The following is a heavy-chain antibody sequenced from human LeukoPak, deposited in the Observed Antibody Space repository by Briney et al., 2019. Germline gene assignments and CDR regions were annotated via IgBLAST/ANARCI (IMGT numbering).Heavy chain of an antibody. Sequence: PGGSLRLSCAASGNYWMHWVRQVPGKGLVWVSHINSDGSWTSYADSVKGRFTISKDNAKNSLYLQMNSLRAEDTAVYYCARDTLRRAYWFDPWGQGTLVTVSS. J-gene: IGHJ5*02. CDR3: ARDTLRRAYWFDP. D-gene: IGHD3-16*01. CDR1: GNYW. V-gene: IGHV3-74*01. CDR2: INSDGSWT.